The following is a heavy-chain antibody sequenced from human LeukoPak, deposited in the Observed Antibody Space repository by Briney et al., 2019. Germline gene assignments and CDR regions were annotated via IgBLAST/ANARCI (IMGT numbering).Heavy chain of an antibody. J-gene: IGHJ5*02. D-gene: IGHD6-13*01. V-gene: IGHV1-2*04. Sequence: ASVKVSCKASGGTFSSYAISWVRQAPGQGLEWMGWINPNSGGTNYAQKFQGWVTMTRDTSISTAYMELSRLRSDDTAVYYCARGPQYSSSWTYNWFDPWGQGTLVTVSS. CDR3: ARGPQYSSSWTYNWFDP. CDR2: INPNSGGT. CDR1: GGTFSSYA.